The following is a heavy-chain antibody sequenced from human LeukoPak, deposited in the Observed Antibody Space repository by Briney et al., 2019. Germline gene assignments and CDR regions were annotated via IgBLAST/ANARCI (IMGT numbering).Heavy chain of an antibody. CDR2: IYSGGST. J-gene: IGHJ4*02. D-gene: IGHD1-1*01. Sequence: PGGSLRLSCAASGFTVSSNYMSWVRQAPGKGLEWVSVIYSGGSTYYADSVKGRFTISRDNSKNTLYLQVNSLRAEDTAVYYCARDLNYYFDYWGQGTLVTVSS. CDR3: ARDLNYYFDY. CDR1: GFTVSSNY. V-gene: IGHV3-53*01.